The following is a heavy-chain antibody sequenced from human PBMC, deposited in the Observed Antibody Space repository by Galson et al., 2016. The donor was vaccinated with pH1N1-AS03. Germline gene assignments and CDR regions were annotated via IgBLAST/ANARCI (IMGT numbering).Heavy chain of an antibody. CDR2: IWYDGGNK. CDR1: GFTFSSYG. V-gene: IGHV3-33*01. D-gene: IGHD3-22*01. J-gene: IGHJ4*02. Sequence: SLRLSCAASGFTFSSYGMHWVRHTPGKGLEWVAVIWYDGGNKYYADSVKGRFTISRDNSKNTLYLQMSSLRAEDTAVYYCARGQGYNSGYFDTDYWGRGTLVTVSS. CDR3: ARGQGYNSGYFDTDY.